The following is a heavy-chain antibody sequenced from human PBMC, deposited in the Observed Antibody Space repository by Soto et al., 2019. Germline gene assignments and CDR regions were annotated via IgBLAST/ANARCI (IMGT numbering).Heavy chain of an antibody. J-gene: IGHJ3*02. D-gene: IGHD2-15*01. CDR2: ISGGGDGT. CDR3: AKKGLGSLTTYCNSDGCHYAFDI. Sequence: EVQLLESGGGLVQPGGSLRLSCAASGFTFSNYAMTWVRQAPGKGLEWVSTISGGGDGTFYADSVKGRFTISRDNSRNTVYLQMNSLRAEDTAVYYCAKKGLGSLTTYCNSDGCHYAFDIWGQGTMVTVSS. CDR1: GFTFSNYA. V-gene: IGHV3-23*01.